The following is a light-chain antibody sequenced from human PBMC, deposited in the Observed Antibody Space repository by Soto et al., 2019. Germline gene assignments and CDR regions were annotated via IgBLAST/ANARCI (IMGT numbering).Light chain of an antibody. CDR1: QDISYY. J-gene: IGKJ1*01. V-gene: IGKV1-27*01. Sequence: DIQMTQSPSSLSASVGDRVTITCRANQDISYYLAWYQQKQGKVPKLLIYAASTLQSGVPSRFSGSGSGTAFTLTISSLQPEDFATYYCLQDYGYPRTFGQGTKVDI. CDR3: LQDYGYPRT. CDR2: AAS.